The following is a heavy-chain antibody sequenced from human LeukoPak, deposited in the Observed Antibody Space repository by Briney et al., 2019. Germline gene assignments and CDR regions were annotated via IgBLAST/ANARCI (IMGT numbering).Heavy chain of an antibody. Sequence: PGGSLRLSCVASGFLFDDYTMNWVRQAPGKGLEWVSSISSSGKYIYYAASVRGRFTISRDNDKDSLLLQMNSLRGDDTAVYFCAREIAADYYDNSGYSPEAFDVWGQGTVVTVSS. J-gene: IGHJ3*01. CDR1: GFLFDDYT. V-gene: IGHV3-21*01. CDR2: ISSSGKYI. CDR3: AREIAADYYDNSGYSPEAFDV. D-gene: IGHD3-22*01.